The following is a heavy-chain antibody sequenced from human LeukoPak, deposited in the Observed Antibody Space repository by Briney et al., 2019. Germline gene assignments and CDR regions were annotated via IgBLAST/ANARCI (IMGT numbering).Heavy chain of an antibody. CDR1: GGSISSYY. CDR2: IYYSGST. J-gene: IGHJ4*02. D-gene: IGHD6-13*01. CDR3: AREEQQLVLG. Sequence: SETLSLTCTVSGGSISSYYWSWIRQPPGKGLEWIGYIYYSGSTNYNPSLKSRVTISVDTSKNQFSLKLSSVTAADTAVYYCAREEQQLVLGWGQGTLVTVSS. V-gene: IGHV4-59*01.